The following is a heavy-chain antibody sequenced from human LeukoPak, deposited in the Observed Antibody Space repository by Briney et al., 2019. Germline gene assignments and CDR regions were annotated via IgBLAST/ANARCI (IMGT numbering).Heavy chain of an antibody. CDR3: AKDFTAMVTDAFDI. D-gene: IGHD5-18*01. Sequence: GGSLRLSCAASEFTFSRYGMHWVRQAPGKGLEWVAFIRYDGSNKYYADSVKGRFTISRDNSRNTLYMQMNSLRAEDTAVYYCAKDFTAMVTDAFDIWGQGTMVTVSS. V-gene: IGHV3-30*02. CDR2: IRYDGSNK. J-gene: IGHJ3*02. CDR1: EFTFSRYG.